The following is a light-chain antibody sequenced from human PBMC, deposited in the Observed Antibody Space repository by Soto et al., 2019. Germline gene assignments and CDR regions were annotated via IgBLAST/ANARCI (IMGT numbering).Light chain of an antibody. CDR3: LLHYRGGYV. CDR2: STG. CDR1: TGAVTSGSF. Sequence: QAVVTQEPSLTVSPGGTVTLTCASSTGAVTSGSFPNWFQQKPGQAPRSLIFSTGNRHSWTPARFTGFLLGGKAALTLSDVRPEDEADYYCLLHYRGGYVFGIGTKVTV. V-gene: IGLV7-43*01. J-gene: IGLJ1*01.